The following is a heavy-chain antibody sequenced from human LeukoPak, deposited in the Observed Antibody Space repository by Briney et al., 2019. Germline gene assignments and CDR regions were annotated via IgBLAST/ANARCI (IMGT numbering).Heavy chain of an antibody. D-gene: IGHD6-13*01. J-gene: IGHJ4*02. CDR1: GFSFPYYA. CDR2: ISYDGNQK. CDR3: AKVRIAAAGIADPFDS. Sequence: AGGSLRLSCAASGFSFPYYAMPWVRQAPGKGLEWVAVISYDGNQKYYADSVKGRFSISRDNSKETLYLHMNSLRPEDTAEYYCAKVRIAAAGIADPFDSWGQGTLVTVSS. V-gene: IGHV3-30*18.